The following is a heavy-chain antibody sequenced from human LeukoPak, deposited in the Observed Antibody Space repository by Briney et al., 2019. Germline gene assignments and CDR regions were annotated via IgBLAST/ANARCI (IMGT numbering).Heavy chain of an antibody. D-gene: IGHD3-22*01. CDR2: TFYTGRT. CDR1: GDSIISNIYW. V-gene: IGHV4-39*01. CDR3: ARRRHYFDFYAV. J-gene: IGHJ3*01. Sequence: SETLSLTCTVSGDSIISNIYWWDWVRLPPGKGLEWIGATFYTGRTFYSPSLKSRVTISVDTSKNQYSMDLSSATAAETDVYYSARRRHYFDFYAVWGQGTRVTVSS.